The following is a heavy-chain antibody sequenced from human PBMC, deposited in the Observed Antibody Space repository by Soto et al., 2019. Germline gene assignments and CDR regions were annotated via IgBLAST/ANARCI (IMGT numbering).Heavy chain of an antibody. Sequence: ASVKVSCKASGYTSTSYYFHWVRQAPGQGLEWMGIINPSGGSTSYAQKFQGWVTMTRDTSISTAYMELSRLRSDDTAVYYCARDSDYYDSSGYPYFDYWGQGTLVTVSS. CDR2: INPSGGST. J-gene: IGHJ4*02. CDR3: ARDSDYYDSSGYPYFDY. V-gene: IGHV1-46*01. CDR1: GYTSTSYY. D-gene: IGHD3-22*01.